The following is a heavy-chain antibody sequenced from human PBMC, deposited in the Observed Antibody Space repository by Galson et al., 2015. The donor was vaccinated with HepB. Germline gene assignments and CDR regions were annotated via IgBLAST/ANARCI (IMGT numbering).Heavy chain of an antibody. Sequence: ETLSLTCTVSGGSISSSSYYWGWIRQPPGKGLEWIGSIYYSGSTYHNPSLKSRVTISVDTSKNQFSLKLSSVTAADTAVYYCARHFYYGSGSYQPFDYWGQGTLVTVSS. D-gene: IGHD3-10*01. CDR3: ARHFYYGSGSYQPFDY. CDR2: IYYSGST. J-gene: IGHJ4*02. V-gene: IGHV4-39*01. CDR1: GGSISSSSYY.